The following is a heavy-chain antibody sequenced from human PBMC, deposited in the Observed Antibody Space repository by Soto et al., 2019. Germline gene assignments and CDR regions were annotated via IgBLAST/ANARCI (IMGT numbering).Heavy chain of an antibody. D-gene: IGHD3-3*01. CDR2: IYYSGST. CDR1: GGSISSYY. CDR3: ARVGDFWSGYPVYYFDY. Sequence: SETLSLTCTVSGGSISSYYWSWIRQPPWKGLEWIGYIYYSGSTNYNPSLKSRVTISVDTSKNQFSLKLSSVTAADTAVYYCARVGDFWSGYPVYYFDYWGQGTLVTVSS. V-gene: IGHV4-59*01. J-gene: IGHJ4*02.